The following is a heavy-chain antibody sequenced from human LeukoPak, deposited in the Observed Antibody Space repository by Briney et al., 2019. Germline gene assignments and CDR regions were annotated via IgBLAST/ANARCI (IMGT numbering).Heavy chain of an antibody. CDR2: ISAYNGNT. CDR1: GYTFTSYG. D-gene: IGHD6-13*01. J-gene: IGHJ4*02. Sequence: GASVKVSCKASGYTFTSYGISWVRQAPGQGLEWMGWISAYNGNTNYAQKLQGRVTMTTDTSTSTAYMELRSLRSDDTAVYYCASSPPGIAAAGTFDYWGQGTLVTVSS. CDR3: ASSPPGIAAAGTFDY. V-gene: IGHV1-18*01.